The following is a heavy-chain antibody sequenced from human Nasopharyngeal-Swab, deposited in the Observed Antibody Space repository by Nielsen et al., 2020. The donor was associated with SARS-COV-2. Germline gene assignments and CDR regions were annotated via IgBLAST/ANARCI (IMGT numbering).Heavy chain of an antibody. Sequence: GESLKISCAASGFTFSSYAMSWVRQAPGKGLEWVGRIKSKTDGGTTDYAAPVKGRFTISRDDSKNTLYLQMNSLKTEDTAVYYCTIDRGDRGWGQGTLVTVSS. CDR2: IKSKTDGGTT. V-gene: IGHV3-15*01. D-gene: IGHD2-21*01. J-gene: IGHJ4*02. CDR3: TIDRGDRG. CDR1: GFTFSSYA.